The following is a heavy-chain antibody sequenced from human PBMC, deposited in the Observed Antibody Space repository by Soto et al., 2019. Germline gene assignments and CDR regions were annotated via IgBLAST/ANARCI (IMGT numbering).Heavy chain of an antibody. CDR3: TTERTYYDILTGYYIDY. V-gene: IGHV3-15*01. D-gene: IGHD3-9*01. CDR2: IKSKTDGGTT. Sequence: PGGSLRLSCAASGFTFSNAWMSWVRQAPGKGLEWVGRIKSKTDGGTTDYAAPVKGRFTISRDDSKNTLYLQMNSLKTEDTAVYYCTTERTYYDILTGYYIDYWGQGTLVTVSS. J-gene: IGHJ4*02. CDR1: GFTFSNAW.